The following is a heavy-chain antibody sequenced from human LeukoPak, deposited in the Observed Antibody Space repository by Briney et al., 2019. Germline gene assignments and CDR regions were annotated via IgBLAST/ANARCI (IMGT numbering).Heavy chain of an antibody. CDR1: GFTFSSYG. CDR2: ISYDGINK. V-gene: IGHV3-30*18. J-gene: IGHJ4*02. Sequence: PGGSLRLSCAASGFTFSSYGMHWVRQAPGKALEWVAAISYDGINKYYADSVKGRFTISRDNSKNTLYLQMNSLRAEDTAVYYRAKGGGDHWGYFHYWGQGTVITVSS. CDR3: AKGGGDHWGYFHY. D-gene: IGHD7-27*01.